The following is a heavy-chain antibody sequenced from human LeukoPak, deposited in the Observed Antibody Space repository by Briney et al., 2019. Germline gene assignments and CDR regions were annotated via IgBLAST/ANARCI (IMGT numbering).Heavy chain of an antibody. Sequence: GGSLRLSCAASGFTFSSYAMHWVRQAPGKGLEWVAVISYDGSNKYYADSVKGRFTISRDNSKNTLYLQMNSLRAEDTAVYYCARASYYDSVGFDYWGQGTLVTVSS. CDR2: ISYDGSNK. J-gene: IGHJ4*02. V-gene: IGHV3-30-3*01. D-gene: IGHD3-22*01. CDR3: ARASYYDSVGFDY. CDR1: GFTFSSYA.